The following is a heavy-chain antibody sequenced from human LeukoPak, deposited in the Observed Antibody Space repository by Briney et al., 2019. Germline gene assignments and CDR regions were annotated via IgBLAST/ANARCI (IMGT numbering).Heavy chain of an antibody. CDR1: EFTFSSYA. CDR2: IYYSGST. V-gene: IGHV4-38-2*01. J-gene: IGHJ6*03. D-gene: IGHD6-6*01. Sequence: GSLRLSCAASEFTFSSYAMSWVRQPPGKGLEWIGSIYYSGSTYYNPSLKSRVTISVDTSKNQFSLKLSSVTAADTAVYYCARLYSSSSRINYYYYYYMDVWGKGTTVTVSS. CDR3: ARLYSSSSRINYYYYYYMDV.